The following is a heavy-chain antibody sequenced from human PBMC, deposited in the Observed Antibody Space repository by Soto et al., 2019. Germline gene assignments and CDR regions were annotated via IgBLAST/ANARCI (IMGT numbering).Heavy chain of an antibody. Sequence: EVQLVESGGGLVQPGGSLRLSCAASGFTFSSYWMHWVRQAPGKGLVWVSRINSDVSSTSYADSVKGRFNISRDNAKNPMYLQMNRLSAEDTAVYYCARETIGYCSGGSCFPYYYFYAMDVWGQGTTVTVSS. CDR1: GFTFSSYW. CDR3: ARETIGYCSGGSCFPYYYFYAMDV. CDR2: INSDVSST. D-gene: IGHD2-15*01. J-gene: IGHJ6*02. V-gene: IGHV3-74*01.